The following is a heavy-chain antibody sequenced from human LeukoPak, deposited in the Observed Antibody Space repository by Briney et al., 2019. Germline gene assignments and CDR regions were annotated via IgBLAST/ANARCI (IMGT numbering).Heavy chain of an antibody. CDR2: ISAYNGNT. V-gene: IGHV1-18*01. CDR1: GYTFTSYG. J-gene: IGHJ4*02. Sequence: GASVKVSCKASGYTFTSYGISWVRQAPGQGLEWMGWISAYNGNTNYAQKLQGRVTMTTDTSTSTAYMELRSLRSDDTAVYYCARVYYDFWSGYPGPPDYWGQGTLVTVSS. D-gene: IGHD3-3*01. CDR3: ARVYYDFWSGYPGPPDY.